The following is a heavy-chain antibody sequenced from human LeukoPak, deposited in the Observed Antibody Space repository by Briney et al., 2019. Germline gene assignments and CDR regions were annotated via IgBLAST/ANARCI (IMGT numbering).Heavy chain of an antibody. CDR1: GFTFSNYA. J-gene: IGHJ6*02. Sequence: GGSLRLSCVASGFTFSNYAMSWVRQAPGKGLEWVANINQDGSEKNYVDSVKGRFTISRDNAKNSLSLQMNSLRAEDTAVYYCGRDMDVWGQGTTVIVSS. V-gene: IGHV3-7*01. CDR3: GRDMDV. CDR2: INQDGSEK.